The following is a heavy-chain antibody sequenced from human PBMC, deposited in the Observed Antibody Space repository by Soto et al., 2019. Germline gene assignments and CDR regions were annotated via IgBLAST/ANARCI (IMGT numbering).Heavy chain of an antibody. Sequence: XVSLRLSVAASGFTFSSYAVSWVRQAPGKGLEWVSAISGSGGSTYYADSVKGRFTISRDNSKNTLYLQMNSLRAEDTAVYYCAKDLRRVGATGYWGQGTLVTVSS. CDR1: GFTFSSYA. J-gene: IGHJ4*02. D-gene: IGHD1-26*01. CDR2: ISGSGGST. CDR3: AKDLRRVGATGY. V-gene: IGHV3-23*01.